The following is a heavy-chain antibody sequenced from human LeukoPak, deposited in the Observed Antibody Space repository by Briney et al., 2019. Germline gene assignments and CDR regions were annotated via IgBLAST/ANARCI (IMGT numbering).Heavy chain of an antibody. CDR2: IRYDGSNK. CDR3: AKDDTAMVSFDY. J-gene: IGHJ4*02. Sequence: PGGSLRLSCAASGFTFSSYGMHWVRQAPGKGLEWVAFIRYDGSNKYYADSVKGRFTISRDNSKNTLYLQMNSLRAEDTAVYYCAKDDTAMVSFDYWGQGTLVTVSS. V-gene: IGHV3-30*02. D-gene: IGHD5-18*01. CDR1: GFTFSSYG.